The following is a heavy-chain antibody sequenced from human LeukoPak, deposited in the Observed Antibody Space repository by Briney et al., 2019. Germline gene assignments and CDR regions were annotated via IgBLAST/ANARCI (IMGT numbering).Heavy chain of an antibody. CDR3: ARDSPYSPHDS. V-gene: IGHV4-34*01. Sequence: SETLSLTCGVYGGSFSAYYWSWTRQPPGKGLEWIGQINRYGSANYNPSLKRRVAISLDTSKNQFSLKLSSVTAADTAVYYCARDSPYSPHDSWGQGTLVTVSS. CDR1: GGSFSAYY. J-gene: IGHJ4*02. D-gene: IGHD4-11*01. CDR2: INRYGSA.